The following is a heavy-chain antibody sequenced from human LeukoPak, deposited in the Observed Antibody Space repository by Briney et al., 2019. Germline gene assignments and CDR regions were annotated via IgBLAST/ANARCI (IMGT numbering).Heavy chain of an antibody. CDR3: ARGGDYGDYEDY. V-gene: IGHV3-53*01. J-gene: IGHJ4*02. D-gene: IGHD4-17*01. CDR1: GFTFRNHG. Sequence: GGSLRLSCAASGFTFRNHGMSWVRQAPGKGLEWVSEIYSGGSTYYAASVKGRFSISRDNSKNTVYLQMNSLRVEDTAVYYCARGGDYGDYEDYWGQGTLVTVSS. CDR2: IYSGGST.